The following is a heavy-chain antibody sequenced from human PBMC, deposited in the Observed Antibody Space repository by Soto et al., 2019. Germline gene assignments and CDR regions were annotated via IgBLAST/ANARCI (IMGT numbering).Heavy chain of an antibody. J-gene: IGHJ3*01. CDR2: INPNRGGT. V-gene: IGHV1-2*02. CDR1: GYTFTNYY. CDR3: ARDLGYGGNSGAFDV. Sequence: QVQLVQSGAEVKKPGASVKVSCEASGYTFTNYYIHWVRQARGQGLDWMGWINPNRGGTNFAQKFQGRVSMTRDTSITTAYMELNRLTSDDTAVYYCARDLGYGGNSGAFDVWGQGTMITVSS. D-gene: IGHD4-17*01.